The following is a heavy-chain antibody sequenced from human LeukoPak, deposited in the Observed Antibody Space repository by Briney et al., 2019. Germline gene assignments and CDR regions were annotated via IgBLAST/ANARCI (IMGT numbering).Heavy chain of an antibody. D-gene: IGHD1-20*01. CDR3: LRDLNWSLDQ. J-gene: IGHJ4*02. CDR2: IKSDGITI. V-gene: IGHV3-74*01. CDR1: GFTFSNYM. Sequence: GGPLRLSCAASGFTFSNYMMHWVRQAPGKGLVWVSRIKSDGITITYADSVKGRFTISRDNAKNTLYLQMNSLRAEDTAVYYCLRDLNWSLDQWGQGTLVTVSS.